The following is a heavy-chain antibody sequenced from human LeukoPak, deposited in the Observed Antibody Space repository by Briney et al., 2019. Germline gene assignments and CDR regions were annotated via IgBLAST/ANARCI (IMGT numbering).Heavy chain of an antibody. D-gene: IGHD3-16*02. CDR3: AREYPYDYVWGSYRYFDY. CDR1: GFTVSSNY. J-gene: IGHJ4*02. V-gene: IGHV3-66*01. Sequence: GGSLRLSCAASGFTVSSNYMSWVRQAPGKGLEWVSVIYSGGSTYYADSVKGRFTISRDNSKNTLYLQMNSLRAEDTAVYYCAREYPYDYVWGSYRYFDYWGQGTLVTVSS. CDR2: IYSGGST.